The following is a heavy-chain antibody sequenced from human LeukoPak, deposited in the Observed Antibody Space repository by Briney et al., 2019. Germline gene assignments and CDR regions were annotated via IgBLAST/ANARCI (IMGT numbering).Heavy chain of an antibody. V-gene: IGHV5-51*01. Sequence: GESLKISCKGSGYSFTSYWIGWVRQMPGKGLEWMGIIYPGDSDTRYSPSFQGQVTISADKSISTAYLQWSSLKASDTAMYYCARFVSPRDILYPNWFDPWGQGTLVTVSS. J-gene: IGHJ5*02. D-gene: IGHD2-8*01. CDR1: GYSFTSYW. CDR2: IYPGDSDT. CDR3: ARFVSPRDILYPNWFDP.